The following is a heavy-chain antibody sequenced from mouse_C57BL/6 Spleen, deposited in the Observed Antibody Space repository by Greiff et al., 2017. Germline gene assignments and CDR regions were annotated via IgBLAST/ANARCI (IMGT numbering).Heavy chain of an antibody. V-gene: IGHV1-4*01. Sequence: VQLQQSGAELARPGASVTMSCKASGYTFTSYTMHWVKQRPGQGLEWIGYINPSRGYTKYNQKFKDKATLTADKSSSTAYMQLSSLTSEDSAVYYCARSALCYGSSADVWGTGTTVTVSS. J-gene: IGHJ1*03. D-gene: IGHD1-1*01. CDR3: ARSALCYGSSADV. CDR2: INPSRGYT. CDR1: GYTFTSYT.